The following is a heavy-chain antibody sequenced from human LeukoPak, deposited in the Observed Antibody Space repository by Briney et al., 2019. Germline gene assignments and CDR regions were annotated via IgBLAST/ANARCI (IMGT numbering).Heavy chain of an antibody. CDR1: GFTFSSYE. CDR3: AREVGGYSSGWYLGN. V-gene: IGHV3-48*03. J-gene: IGHJ4*02. D-gene: IGHD6-19*01. Sequence: GGSLRLSCAASGFTFSSYEMNWVRQAPGKGLEWVSYISSSGRTIYYADSVKGRFTISRDNSKNTLYLQMNSLRAEDTAVYYCAREVGGYSSGWYLGNWGQGTLVTVSS. CDR2: ISSSGRTI.